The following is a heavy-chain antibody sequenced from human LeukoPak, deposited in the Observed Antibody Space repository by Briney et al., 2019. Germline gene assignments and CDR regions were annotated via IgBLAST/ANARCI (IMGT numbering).Heavy chain of an antibody. CDR2: IYYSGST. Sequence: KPSETLSLTCTVSGGSISSSSYYWGWIRQPPGKGLEWIGSIYYSGSTYYNPSLKSQVTISVDTSKNQFSLKLSSETAADTAVYYCARLINWYFDLWGRGTLVTVSS. CDR3: ARLINWYFDL. V-gene: IGHV4-39*01. CDR1: GGSISSSSYY. J-gene: IGHJ2*01.